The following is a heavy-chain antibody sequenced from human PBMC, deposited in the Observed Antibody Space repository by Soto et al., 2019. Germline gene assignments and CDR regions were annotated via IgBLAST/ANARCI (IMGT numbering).Heavy chain of an antibody. J-gene: IGHJ4*02. CDR2: IYSGGST. D-gene: IGHD3-10*01. Sequence: EVQLVESGGGLVQPGGSLRLSCSVSGFTVSNNYMSWVRQAPGKGLEWVSHIYSGGSTEYAVPVKGRFTISRDNSKNTVYLQMTSLRADDTGVYYCARRVRPTGVDYWGQGTLVTVSS. CDR3: ARRVRPTGVDY. CDR1: GFTVSNNY. V-gene: IGHV3-66*04.